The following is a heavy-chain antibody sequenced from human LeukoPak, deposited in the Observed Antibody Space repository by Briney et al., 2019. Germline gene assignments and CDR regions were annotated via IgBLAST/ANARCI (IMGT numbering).Heavy chain of an antibody. CDR3: AKGPTVSTFGY. CDR1: GFTFRSHA. V-gene: IGHV3-23*01. Sequence: GGSLRPSCAASGFTFRSHAMHWVRQAPGKGLEWVSGISAGATTTYYADSVKGHFTISRDNSKNTLYLQMNSLRVDDTAMYYCAKGPTVSTFGYWGRGTLVTVSS. CDR2: ISAGATTT. D-gene: IGHD5/OR15-5a*01. J-gene: IGHJ4*02.